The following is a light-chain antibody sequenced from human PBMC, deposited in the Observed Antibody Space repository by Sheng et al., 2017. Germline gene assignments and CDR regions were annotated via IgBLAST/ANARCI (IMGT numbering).Light chain of an antibody. CDR3: QQYDKWPLT. CDR2: GAS. V-gene: IGKV3-15*01. Sequence: EIVMTQSPATLSLSPGERATLSCRASQSVSSNVAWYQQKPGLAPRLLIYGASSRATGFPARLSGSGSGTEFTLTISSLQCEDFAVYYCQQYDKWPLTFGGGTKVEIK. CDR1: QSVSSN. J-gene: IGKJ4*01.